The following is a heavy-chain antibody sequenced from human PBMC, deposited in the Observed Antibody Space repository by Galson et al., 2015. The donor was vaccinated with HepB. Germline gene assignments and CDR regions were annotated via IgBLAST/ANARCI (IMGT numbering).Heavy chain of an antibody. Sequence: SLRLSCAASGFTFSIAWINWVRQAPGKGLEWVANIKQDGSEKYYVDSVKGRFTISRDNTKSSLYLQMNSLRAEDTAVYYCARDWHYYDTSDYPPFDYWGQGTLVTVSS. CDR3: ARDWHYYDTSDYPPFDY. CDR2: IKQDGSEK. CDR1: GFTFSIAW. V-gene: IGHV3-7*03. J-gene: IGHJ4*02. D-gene: IGHD3-22*01.